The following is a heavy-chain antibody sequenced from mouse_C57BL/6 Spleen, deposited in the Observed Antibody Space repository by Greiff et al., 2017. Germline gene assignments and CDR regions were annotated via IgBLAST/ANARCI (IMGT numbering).Heavy chain of an antibody. CDR3: TTGGITTVVAD. CDR2: IDPEDGDT. D-gene: IGHD1-1*01. CDR1: GFNITDYY. Sequence: EVQLQQSGAELVRPGASVKLSCTASGFNITDYYMHWVKQRPEQGLEWIGRIDPEDGDTEYAPKFQGKATMTADTSSNTAYLQLSSLTSEDTAVYYCTTGGITTVVADWGQGTTLTVSS. V-gene: IGHV14-1*01. J-gene: IGHJ2*01.